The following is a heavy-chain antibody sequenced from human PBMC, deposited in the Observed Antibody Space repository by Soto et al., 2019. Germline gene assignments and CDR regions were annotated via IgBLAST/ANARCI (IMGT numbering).Heavy chain of an antibody. CDR2: ISYDGTNE. V-gene: IGHV3-30*01. Sequence: HVQLVESGGGVVQPGRSLRLSCAASGFTFGTNAMHWVRQAPGKGLEWVAVISYDGTNEHYEDSVKGRFTISRDNSRNTLSLQMNSLRPEDTAVYYCVASVLSFDYWGQGTLVTVSS. CDR1: GFTFGTNA. CDR3: VASVLSFDY. J-gene: IGHJ4*02. D-gene: IGHD3-16*02.